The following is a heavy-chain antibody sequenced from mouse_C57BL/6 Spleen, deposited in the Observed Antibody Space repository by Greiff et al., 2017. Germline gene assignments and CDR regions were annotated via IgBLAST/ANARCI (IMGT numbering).Heavy chain of an antibody. Sequence: VKLMESGAELVRPGTSVKVSCKASGYAFTNYLIGWVKQRPGQGLEWIGVINPGSGGTNYNEKFKGKATLTADKSSSTAYMQLSSLTSEDSAVYFCARGGFITPYLDVWGTGTTVTVSS. CDR1: GYAFTNYL. CDR3: ARGGFITPYLDV. D-gene: IGHD1-1*01. V-gene: IGHV1-54*01. J-gene: IGHJ1*03. CDR2: INPGSGGT.